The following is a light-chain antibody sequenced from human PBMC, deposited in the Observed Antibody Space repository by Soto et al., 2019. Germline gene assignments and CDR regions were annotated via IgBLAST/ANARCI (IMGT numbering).Light chain of an antibody. Sequence: IQLTQSPSSLSASVGDRVTITCRASQGINKFLAWYQQRPGKAPQLLVYGASTLQSGVPSRFSGSGSGTDFTLTISSLQPDDFATYYCQQLTNFRFTFGQGTKLDIK. CDR3: QQLTNFRFT. CDR1: QGINKF. CDR2: GAS. J-gene: IGKJ2*01. V-gene: IGKV1-9*01.